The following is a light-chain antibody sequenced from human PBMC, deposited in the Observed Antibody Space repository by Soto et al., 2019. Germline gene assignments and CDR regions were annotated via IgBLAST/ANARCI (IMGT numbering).Light chain of an antibody. CDR2: AAS. CDR1: QGISSY. V-gene: IGKV3-11*01. CDR3: QQHSNWPLT. Sequence: EIVLTQSPATLSLSPGEGVTLSCRASQGISSYLLWYQQKPGQPPRLLIYAASNRATGIPARFSGSGSGTDFTLTISSLEPEDFAVYSCQQHSNWPLTFGGGTKVEIK. J-gene: IGKJ4*01.